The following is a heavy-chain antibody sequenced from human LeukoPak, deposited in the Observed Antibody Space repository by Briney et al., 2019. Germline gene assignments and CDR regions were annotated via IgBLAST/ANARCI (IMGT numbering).Heavy chain of an antibody. CDR2: ISYDGSGK. J-gene: IGHJ5*02. D-gene: IGHD6-6*01. V-gene: IGHV3-30-3*01. CDR3: ARRRIAARPEWFDP. Sequence: PGRSLRLCCAASGFTFSSCAMHWVRQAPGKGLEWVAIISYDGSGKYYADSVKGRFTISRDNAKNTLYLQMNSLRAEDAAVYYCARRRIAARPEWFDPWGQGTLVTVSS. CDR1: GFTFSSCA.